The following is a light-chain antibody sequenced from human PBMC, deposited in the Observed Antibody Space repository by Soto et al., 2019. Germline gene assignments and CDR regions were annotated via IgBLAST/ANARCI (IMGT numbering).Light chain of an antibody. Sequence: EIVLTQSPGALSLSPGETATLSCRASQSVGSSLAWYQRKPGQAPRLLIYGASNRATGIPDRFSGSGSGTDFTLTITRLEPEDFAMYYCQRYDSFRTFGQGTKVDIK. V-gene: IGKV3-20*01. CDR2: GAS. CDR1: QSVGSS. CDR3: QRYDSFRT. J-gene: IGKJ1*01.